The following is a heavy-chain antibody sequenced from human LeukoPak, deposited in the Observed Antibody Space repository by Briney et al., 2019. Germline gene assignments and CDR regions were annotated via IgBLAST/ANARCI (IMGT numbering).Heavy chain of an antibody. Sequence: PGGSLRLSCAASGFTFSSYAMSWVRQAPGKGLEWVSAISGSGGSTYYADSVKGRFTISRDNSKNTLYLQMNSLRAEDTAVYYCAKDMSRDDFWSGYYALPDYWGQGTLVTVSS. D-gene: IGHD3-3*01. CDR1: GFTFSSYA. CDR2: ISGSGGST. V-gene: IGHV3-23*01. J-gene: IGHJ4*02. CDR3: AKDMSRDDFWSGYYALPDY.